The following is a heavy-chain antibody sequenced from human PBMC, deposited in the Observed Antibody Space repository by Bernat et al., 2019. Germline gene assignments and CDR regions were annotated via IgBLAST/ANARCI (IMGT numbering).Heavy chain of an antibody. CDR2: ISAYNGNT. V-gene: IGHV1-18*04. Sequence: QVQLVQSGAEVKKPGASVKVSCKASGYTFTSYGISWVRQAPGQGLEWMGRISAYNGNTNYAPKLQGRVTMTTDTSTSTAYMELRSLRSDDTAVYYCARDSPYYYDSSGYLDYWGQGTLVTVSS. D-gene: IGHD3-22*01. CDR1: GYTFTSYG. J-gene: IGHJ4*02. CDR3: ARDSPYYYDSSGYLDY.